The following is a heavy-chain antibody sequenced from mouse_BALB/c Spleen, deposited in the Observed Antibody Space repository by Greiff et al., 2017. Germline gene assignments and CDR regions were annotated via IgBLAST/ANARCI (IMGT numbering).Heavy chain of an antibody. CDR3: ARRGTADYAMDY. J-gene: IGHJ4*01. CDR1: GYTFTSYT. D-gene: IGHD2-14*01. V-gene: IGHV1-4*01. Sequence: VQLQQSGAELARPGASVKMSCKASGYTFTSYTMHWVKQRPGQGLEWIGYINPSSGYTNYNQKFKDKATLTADKSSSTAYMQLSSLTSEDSAVYYCARRGTADYAMDYWGQGTSGTVSS. CDR2: INPSSGYT.